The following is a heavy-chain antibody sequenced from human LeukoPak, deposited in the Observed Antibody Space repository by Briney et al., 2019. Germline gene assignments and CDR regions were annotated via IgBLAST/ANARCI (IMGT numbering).Heavy chain of an antibody. CDR1: GGSISSYY. V-gene: IGHV4-4*07. Sequence: PSETLSLTCTVSGGSISSYYWSWIRQPAGKGLEWIGRIYTSGSTNYNPSLKSRVTMSVDTSKNQFSLKLSSVTAADTAVYYCARGLVGATTNWFDPWGQGTLVTVSS. CDR3: ARGLVGATTNWFDP. CDR2: IYTSGST. D-gene: IGHD1-26*01. J-gene: IGHJ5*02.